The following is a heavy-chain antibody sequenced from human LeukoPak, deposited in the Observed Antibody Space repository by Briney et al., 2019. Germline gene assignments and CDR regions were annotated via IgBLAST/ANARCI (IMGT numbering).Heavy chain of an antibody. J-gene: IGHJ3*02. CDR2: IIPIFGTA. V-gene: IGHV1-69*06. CDR3: ARVTMRAMATTDAFDI. CDR1: GGTFSSYA. Sequence: SVKVSCKASGGTFSSYAISWVRQAPGQGLEWMGGIIPIFGTANYAQKFQGRVTITADKSTSTTYMELSSLRSEDTAVYYCARVTMRAMATTDAFDIWGQGTMVTVSS. D-gene: IGHD5-24*01.